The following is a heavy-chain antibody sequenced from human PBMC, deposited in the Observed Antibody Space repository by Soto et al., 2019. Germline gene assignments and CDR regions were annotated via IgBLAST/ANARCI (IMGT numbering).Heavy chain of an antibody. CDR1: GFTFSSYG. V-gene: IGHV3-30*18. J-gene: IGHJ1*01. CDR2: ISYDGSNK. CDR3: AKDSSGWEGNSEKYFQH. D-gene: IGHD6-19*01. Sequence: QVQLVESGGGVVQPGRSLRLSCAASGFTFSSYGMHWVRQAPGKGLEWVAVISYDGSNKYYADSVKGRFTISRDNSKNTLYLQMNSRRAEDTAVYYCAKDSSGWEGNSEKYFQHWGQGTLVTVSS.